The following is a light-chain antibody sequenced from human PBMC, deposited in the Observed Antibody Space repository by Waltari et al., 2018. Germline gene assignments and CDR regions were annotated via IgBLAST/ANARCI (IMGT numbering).Light chain of an antibody. CDR1: SDHSNYA. V-gene: IGLV4-69*01. Sequence: LALTQSPSASASLGASVTVTCTLSSDHSNYAIAWHQQQPQKGPRYLMKVNSDGSHIRGAGISDRFSGSSSGAGRYLTISSLQSGDEGDYYCQTWDIATVVFGGGTKLTVL. CDR3: QTWDIATVV. J-gene: IGLJ2*01. CDR2: VNSDGSH.